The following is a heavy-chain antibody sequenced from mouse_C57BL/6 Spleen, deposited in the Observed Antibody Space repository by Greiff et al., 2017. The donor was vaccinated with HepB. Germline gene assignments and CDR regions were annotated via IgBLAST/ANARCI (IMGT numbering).Heavy chain of an antibody. D-gene: IGHD3-2*02. CDR1: GYSITSGYY. Sequence: EVQLQESGPGLVKPSQSLSLTCSVTGYSITSGYYWNWIRQFPGNKLEWMGYISYDGSNNYNPSLKNRISITRDTSKNQFFLKLNSVTTEDTATYYCAREGSSGYEFAYWGQGTLVTVSA. J-gene: IGHJ3*01. CDR3: AREGSSGYEFAY. V-gene: IGHV3-6*01. CDR2: ISYDGSN.